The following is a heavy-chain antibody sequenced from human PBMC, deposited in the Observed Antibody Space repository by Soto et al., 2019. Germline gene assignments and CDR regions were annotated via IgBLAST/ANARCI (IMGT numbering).Heavy chain of an antibody. Sequence: GGSLRLSSEESGFTFSRYGIHWVRQAPGKGLEWVAVIWYDGSNKYYADSVKGRFTISRDNSKNTLYLQMNSLRAEDTAVYYCPRGPSRTGTSTQNWFDPWGQGTLVTVSS. CDR3: PRGPSRTGTSTQNWFDP. V-gene: IGHV3-33*01. J-gene: IGHJ5*02. D-gene: IGHD1-1*01. CDR2: IWYDGSNK. CDR1: GFTFSRYG.